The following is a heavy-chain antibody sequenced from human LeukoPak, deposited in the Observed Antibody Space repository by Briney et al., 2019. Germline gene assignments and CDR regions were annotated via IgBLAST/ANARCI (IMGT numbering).Heavy chain of an antibody. J-gene: IGHJ6*04. D-gene: IGHD3-9*01. CDR3: ARKGYDIPDYYYYGMDV. CDR2: INHSGST. V-gene: IGHV4-34*01. Sequence: AGSLSLTCAAYGFTFSGYYLSWIRQPPGKGLEWVGDINHSGSTNYSASVKSRVTISVYTSKRQSSLKLSSVTAADTAVYYCARKGYDIPDYYYYGMDVWGKGTTVTVSS. CDR1: GFTFSGYY.